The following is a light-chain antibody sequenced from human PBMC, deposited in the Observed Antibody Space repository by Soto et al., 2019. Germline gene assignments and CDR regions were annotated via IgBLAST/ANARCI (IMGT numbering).Light chain of an antibody. V-gene: IGKV3-15*01. CDR1: QSVSSN. CDR3: QKHNNWPPIT. J-gene: IGKJ5*01. CDR2: GAS. Sequence: EIVMPPSPATLSVSPGERSPLSGRASQSVSSNLAWYQQKPGQAPRLLIYGASTRATGIPARFSGSGSGTEFTLTISSLQSEDLAVYYCQKHNNWPPITFGQGTRLEIK.